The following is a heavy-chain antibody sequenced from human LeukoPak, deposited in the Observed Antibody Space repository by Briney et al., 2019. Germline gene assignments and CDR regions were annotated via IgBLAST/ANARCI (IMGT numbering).Heavy chain of an antibody. CDR2: INHSGSN. D-gene: IGHD3-22*01. Sequence: SETLSLTCAVYGESFSGYYWSWIRQPPGKGLTWIGEINHSGSNNYNPSLKSRVTLSLDTSKSQFSLKLSSVTAADTAVCYCARGKYDSGGYYLDYWGQGTLVTVSS. CDR3: ARGKYDSGGYYLDY. J-gene: IGHJ4*02. CDR1: GESFSGYY. V-gene: IGHV4-34*01.